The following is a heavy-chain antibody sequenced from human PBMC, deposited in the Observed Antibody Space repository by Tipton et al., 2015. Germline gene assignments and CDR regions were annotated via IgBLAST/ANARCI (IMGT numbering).Heavy chain of an antibody. J-gene: IGHJ6*02. CDR3: ARDFTPYQYYAMDV. V-gene: IGHV4-39*02. CDR1: GDSISRSNYY. Sequence: TLSLTCTVSGDSISRSNYYWGWIRQPPGMGLEWIASIHYGGNTHYNPSLMSRVTISVDTSKNQFSLTLNSVTAADTAVYYCARDFTPYQYYAMDVWGQGTTVTVSS. CDR2: IHYGGNT.